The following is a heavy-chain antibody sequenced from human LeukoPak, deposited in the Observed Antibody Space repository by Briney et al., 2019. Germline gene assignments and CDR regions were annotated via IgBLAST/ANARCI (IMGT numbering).Heavy chain of an antibody. CDR3: ARVGIPAGWLWSINWFDP. CDR1: GFTFSSYE. CDR2: ISSTSSTI. D-gene: IGHD3-22*01. Sequence: GGSLRLSCAASGFTFSSYEMNWVRQAPGKGLEWVSYISSTSSTIYYADSVKGRFTISRDNAKNSLYLQMNSLRAEDTAVYYCARVGIPAGWLWSINWFDPWGQGTLVTVSS. J-gene: IGHJ5*02. V-gene: IGHV3-48*01.